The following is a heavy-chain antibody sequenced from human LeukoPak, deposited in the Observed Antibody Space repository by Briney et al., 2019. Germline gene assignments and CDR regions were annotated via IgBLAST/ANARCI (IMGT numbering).Heavy chain of an antibody. V-gene: IGHV1-69*05. Sequence: WASVKVSCKASGGTFSSYAISWVRQGPGQGLEWMGGIIPIFGTANYAQKFQGRVTITTDESTSTAYMELSSLRSEDTAVYYCARGPSTAFDIWGQGTMVTVSS. J-gene: IGHJ3*02. CDR1: GGTFSSYA. CDR3: ARGPSTAFDI. CDR2: IIPIFGTA.